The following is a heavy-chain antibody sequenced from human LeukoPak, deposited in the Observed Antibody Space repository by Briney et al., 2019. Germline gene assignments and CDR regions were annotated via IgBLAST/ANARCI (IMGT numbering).Heavy chain of an antibody. Sequence: ASVKVSCKASGYTFTNYAISWVRQAPGQGLEWMGGIIPIFGSANYAQKFQGRVTITTDESTSTAYMELSSLRSEDTAMYYCASTRYCSSTSCYIKDWFDPWGQGTLVTVSS. V-gene: IGHV1-69*05. D-gene: IGHD2-2*02. CDR2: IIPIFGSA. J-gene: IGHJ5*02. CDR1: GYTFTNYA. CDR3: ASTRYCSSTSCYIKDWFDP.